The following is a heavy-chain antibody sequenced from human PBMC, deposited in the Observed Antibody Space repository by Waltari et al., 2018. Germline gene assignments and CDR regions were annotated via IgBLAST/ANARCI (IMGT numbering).Heavy chain of an antibody. V-gene: IGHV3-21*01. Sequence: EVQLVGSGGGLVKPGWSLRLTCAASGFTLNPYSLNWVRQAPGKGLEWISSISHSSTYLYYTASVKGRFTISRDNAKNSLFLQMNSLTVEDTAVYYCARDWSPGTALVADWWGQGTLVTVSS. CDR1: GFTLNPYS. CDR2: ISHSSTYL. D-gene: IGHD5-18*01. J-gene: IGHJ4*02. CDR3: ARDWSPGTALVADW.